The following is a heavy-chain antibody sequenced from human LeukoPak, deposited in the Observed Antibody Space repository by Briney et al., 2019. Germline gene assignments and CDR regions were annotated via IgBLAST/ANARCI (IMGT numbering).Heavy chain of an antibody. V-gene: IGHV3-72*01. D-gene: IGHD3-22*01. Sequence: GGSLRLSCAASGFTLSDHLMDWVRQAPGKGLEWIGRRRSKSKKYTTEYAASVKGRFIISGDESRNSMFLQLNSLKTKDTAMYYCARDGAEGDDSAFDVWGQGTMVTVS. J-gene: IGHJ3*01. CDR3: ARDGAEGDDSAFDV. CDR1: GFTLSDHL. CDR2: RRSKSKKYTT.